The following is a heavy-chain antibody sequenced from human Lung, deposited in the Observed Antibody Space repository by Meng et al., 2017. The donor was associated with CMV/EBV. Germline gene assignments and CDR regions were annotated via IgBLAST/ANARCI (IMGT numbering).Heavy chain of an antibody. CDR2: INPRTGDT. CDR1: GKAFSDYF. J-gene: IGHJ4*02. D-gene: IGHD2-2*01. CDR3: GRDYSYAGSFFVFDY. Sequence: SGKAFSDYFRHWVRQAPGQGLEWMGWINPRTGDTNDAQGFQGKFTLTSDTSISTAFMKLRRLTSNDTCVYYCGRDYSYAGSFFVFDYWGQGALVTVSS. V-gene: IGHV1-2*02.